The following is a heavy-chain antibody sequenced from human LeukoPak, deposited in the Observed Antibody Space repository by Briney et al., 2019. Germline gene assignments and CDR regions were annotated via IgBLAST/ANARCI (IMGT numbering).Heavy chain of an antibody. J-gene: IGHJ4*02. CDR1: GGSFSGYY. Sequence: SETLSLTCAVYGGSFSGYYWSWIRQPPGKGLEWIGYIYYTGSTNYNPSLKSRVTISVDTSKNQFSLKLSSVTAADTAVYYCARDRGDGYDYFWDYWGQGTLVTVSP. V-gene: IGHV4-59*01. D-gene: IGHD5-12*01. CDR2: IYYTGST. CDR3: ARDRGDGYDYFWDY.